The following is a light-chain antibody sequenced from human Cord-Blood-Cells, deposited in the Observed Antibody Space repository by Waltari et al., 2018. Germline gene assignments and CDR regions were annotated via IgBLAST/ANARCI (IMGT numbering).Light chain of an antibody. CDR3: CTYAGSDYV. V-gene: IGLV2-23*01. CDR2: EGS. Sequence: QSALTQPASVSGSHGQSTTISCTGTSSDVGSYNLVSWYQQHPGKAPKLMIYEGSKRPSGVSNRLSGSKSGNTASLTISGLQAEDEADYYCCTYAGSDYVFGAGTKVTVL. J-gene: IGLJ1*01. CDR1: SSDVGSYNL.